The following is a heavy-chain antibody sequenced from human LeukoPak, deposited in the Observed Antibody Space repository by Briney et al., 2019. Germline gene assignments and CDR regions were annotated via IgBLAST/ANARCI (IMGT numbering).Heavy chain of an antibody. V-gene: IGHV1-3*01. CDR2: INAGNGNT. CDR1: GYTFTSYA. D-gene: IGHD1-26*01. J-gene: IGHJ4*02. CDR3: ASPIVGASYYYFDY. Sequence: ASVTVSCKASGYTFTSYAMHWVRQAPGQRLEWMGWINAGNGNTKYSQKFQGRVTITRDTSASTAYMELSSLRSEDTAVYYCASPIVGASYYYFDYWGQGTLVTVSP.